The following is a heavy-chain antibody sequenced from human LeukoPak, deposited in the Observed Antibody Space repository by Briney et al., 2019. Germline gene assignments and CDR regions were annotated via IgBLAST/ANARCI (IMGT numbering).Heavy chain of an antibody. J-gene: IGHJ4*02. CDR2: INHSGST. V-gene: IGHV4-34*01. Sequence: SETLSLTCAVYGGSFSGYYWSWIRQPPVKGLEWIGEINHSGSTNYNPSLKSRVTISVDTSKNQFSLKLSSVTAADTAVYYCARGPYYDFWSGYYYYFDYWGQGTLVTVSS. D-gene: IGHD3-3*01. CDR1: GGSFSGYY. CDR3: ARGPYYDFWSGYYYYFDY.